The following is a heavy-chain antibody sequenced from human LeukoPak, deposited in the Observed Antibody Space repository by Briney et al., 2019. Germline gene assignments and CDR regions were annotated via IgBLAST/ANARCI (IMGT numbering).Heavy chain of an antibody. V-gene: IGHV3-23*01. CDR3: AKEGRYYYDSSGYFDY. CDR2: ISGSGGST. CDR1: GFTFSSYA. Sequence: GGSLRLSXAASGFTFSSYAMSWVRQSPGKGLEWVSAISGSGGSTYYADSVKGRFTISRDNSKNTLYLQMNSLRAEDTAVYYCAKEGRYYYDSSGYFDYWGQGTLVTVSS. J-gene: IGHJ4*02. D-gene: IGHD3-22*01.